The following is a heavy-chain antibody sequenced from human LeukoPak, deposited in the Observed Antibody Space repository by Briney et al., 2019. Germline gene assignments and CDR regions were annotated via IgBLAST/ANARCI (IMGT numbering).Heavy chain of an antibody. Sequence: GESLKISCKGSGYSFTSYWIGWVRQMPGKGLEWMGIIYPGDSDTRYSPSFQGQVTISADKSISTAYLQWSSLKASDTAMYYCVRRGAHCATKPYYFDYWGQGTLVTVSS. J-gene: IGHJ4*02. CDR2: IYPGDSDT. V-gene: IGHV5-51*01. CDR3: VRRGAHCATKPYYFDY. CDR1: GYSFTSYW. D-gene: IGHD1-14*01.